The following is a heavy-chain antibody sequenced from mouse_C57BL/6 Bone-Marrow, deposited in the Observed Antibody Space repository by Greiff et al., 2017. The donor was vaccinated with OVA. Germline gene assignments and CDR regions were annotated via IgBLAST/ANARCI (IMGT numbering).Heavy chain of an antibody. Sequence: VKLKQSGAELARPGASVKLSCKASGYTFTSYGISWVKQRTGQGLEWIGEIYPRSGNTYYNEKFKGKATLTADKSSSTAYMELRSLTSEDSAVYFCALNWDKGMDYWGQGTSVTVSS. V-gene: IGHV1-81*01. CDR1: GYTFTSYG. CDR3: ALNWDKGMDY. CDR2: IYPRSGNT. D-gene: IGHD4-1*01. J-gene: IGHJ4*01.